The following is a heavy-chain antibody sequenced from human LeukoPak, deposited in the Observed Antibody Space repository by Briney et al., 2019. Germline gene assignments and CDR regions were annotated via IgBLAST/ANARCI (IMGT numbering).Heavy chain of an antibody. CDR1: GYTFTGYY. CDR3: ARAVIDSSGYYYVDY. Sequence: ASVKVSCKASGYTFTGYYMHWVRQAPGQGLEWMGRSNPNSGGTNYAQKFQGRVTMTRDTSISTAYMELSRLRSDDTAVYYCARAVIDSSGYYYVDYWGQGTLVTDSS. CDR2: SNPNSGGT. D-gene: IGHD3-22*01. J-gene: IGHJ4*02. V-gene: IGHV1-2*06.